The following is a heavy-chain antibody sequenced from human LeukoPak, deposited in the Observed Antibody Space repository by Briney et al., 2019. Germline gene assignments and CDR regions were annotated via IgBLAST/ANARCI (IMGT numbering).Heavy chain of an antibody. J-gene: IGHJ4*02. Sequence: PGGSLRLSCAASGFTFSSYGMSWVRQAPGKGLEWVSAISGSGGSTYYADSVKGRFTISRDNSKNTLYLQMNSLRAEDTAVYYCAKLIVGATTQDYWGQGTLVTVSS. V-gene: IGHV3-23*01. CDR2: ISGSGGST. CDR1: GFTFSSYG. D-gene: IGHD1-26*01. CDR3: AKLIVGATTQDY.